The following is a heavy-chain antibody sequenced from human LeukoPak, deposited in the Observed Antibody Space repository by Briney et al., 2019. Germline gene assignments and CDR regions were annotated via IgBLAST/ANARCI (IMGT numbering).Heavy chain of an antibody. D-gene: IGHD4-17*01. CDR1: GFTFRSYW. J-gene: IGHJ4*02. V-gene: IGHV3-7*01. CDR2: IKQDGSEK. CDR3: ARAHDYGDYFDY. Sequence: GGSQRLSCAASGFTFRSYWMSWVREAPGKGLEWVANIKQDGSEKYYVDSVKGRFTISRDNAKNSLYLQMNSLRAEDTAVYYCARAHDYGDYFDYWGQGTLVTDSS.